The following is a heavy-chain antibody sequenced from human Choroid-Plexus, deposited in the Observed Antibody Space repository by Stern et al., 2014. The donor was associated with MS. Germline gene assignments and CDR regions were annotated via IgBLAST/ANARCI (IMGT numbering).Heavy chain of an antibody. J-gene: IGHJ5*02. CDR1: GFTFGSCA. V-gene: IGHV3-30*18. Sequence: GQLEESGGGVVQPGRPLRLSCVASGFTFGSCAMHWVRKAPGKGLEWVAGLSYDGSNKYYADSVKGRFTISRDNSQNTLYMQMSSLRPEDTAVYYCAKDRQYLTYFFDHWGQGSLVTVSS. CDR3: AKDRQYLTYFFDH. D-gene: IGHD2/OR15-2a*01. CDR2: LSYDGSNK.